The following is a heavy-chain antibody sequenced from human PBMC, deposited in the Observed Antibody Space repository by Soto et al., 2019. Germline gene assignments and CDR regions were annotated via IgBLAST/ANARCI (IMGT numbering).Heavy chain of an antibody. CDR3: VRGGGGGLFDP. CDR2: ISPGSRYP. J-gene: IGHJ5*02. Sequence: GGSLRLPCAGSGFTFGDSYMSWIRQAPGKGLEWLSYISPGSRYPAYADSVKGRFTISRDNAKRSLYLQMMSLTAEDTAIYYCVRGGGGGLFDPWGQGTMVTVSS. D-gene: IGHD2-15*01. V-gene: IGHV3-11*06. CDR1: GFTFGDSY.